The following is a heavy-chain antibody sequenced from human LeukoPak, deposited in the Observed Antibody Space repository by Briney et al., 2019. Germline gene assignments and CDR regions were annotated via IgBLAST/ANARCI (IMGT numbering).Heavy chain of an antibody. Sequence: RPGGSLRLSCAASGFTVSSNYMSWVRQAPGKGLEWVSYISSSGSTIYYADSVKGRFTISRDNAKNSLYLQMNSLRAEDTAVYYCARAGDYFDYWGQGTLVTVSS. CDR1: GFTVSSNY. D-gene: IGHD7-27*01. CDR2: ISSSGSTI. CDR3: ARAGDYFDY. J-gene: IGHJ4*02. V-gene: IGHV3-48*04.